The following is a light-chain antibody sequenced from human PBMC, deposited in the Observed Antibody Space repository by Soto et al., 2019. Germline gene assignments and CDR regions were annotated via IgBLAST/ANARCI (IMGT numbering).Light chain of an antibody. CDR3: QQYNNWPPCT. J-gene: IGKJ2*02. CDR1: QSVTTN. CDR2: GAS. Sequence: EIVMTQSRATLSVSPGERATLFCRASQSVTTNLAWYQQKPGQAPRLLVYGASSRATGIPARFSGSGSGTELTHTMSSRQSDDFAVYYCQQYNNWPPCTLCRGTKLEI. V-gene: IGKV3-15*01.